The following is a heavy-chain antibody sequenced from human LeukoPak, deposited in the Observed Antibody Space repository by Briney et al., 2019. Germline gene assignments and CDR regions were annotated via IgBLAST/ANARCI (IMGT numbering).Heavy chain of an antibody. CDR3: ASTPPNYGDSYYFDY. Sequence: ASVKVSCKASGYTFTSYGISWVRQAPGQGLEWMGRISAYNGNTNCAQKLQGRVTMTTDTSTSTAYMELRSLRSDDTAVYYCASTPPNYGDSYYFDYWGQGTLVTVSS. D-gene: IGHD4-17*01. V-gene: IGHV1-18*01. CDR1: GYTFTSYG. J-gene: IGHJ4*02. CDR2: ISAYNGNT.